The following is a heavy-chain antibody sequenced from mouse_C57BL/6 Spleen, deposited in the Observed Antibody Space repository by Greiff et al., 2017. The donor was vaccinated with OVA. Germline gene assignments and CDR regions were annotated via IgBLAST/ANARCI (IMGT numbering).Heavy chain of an antibody. J-gene: IGHJ2*01. CDR1: GFTFSNYW. CDR3: AVYDYDLYYFDY. V-gene: IGHV6-3*01. D-gene: IGHD2-4*01. Sequence: EVKVEESGGGLVQPGGSMKLSCVASGFTFSNYWMNWVRQSPEKGLEWVAQIRLKSDNYATHYAESVKGRFTISRDDSKSSVYLQMNNLRAEDTVMYYCAVYDYDLYYFDYWGKGTTLTVSS. CDR2: IRLKSDNYAT.